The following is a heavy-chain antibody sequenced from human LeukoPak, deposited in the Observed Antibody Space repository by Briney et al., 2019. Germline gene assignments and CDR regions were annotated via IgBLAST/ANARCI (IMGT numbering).Heavy chain of an antibody. Sequence: PGGSLRLSCAESGFTFSSYEMNWVRQAPGKELEWVSSITSSSRNIYYADAVRGRFTSSRDNAKNSVYLQMNSLRAEDTAVYYCVRDFTYWGQGTLVTVSS. V-gene: IGHV3-21*01. CDR2: ITSSSRNI. CDR1: GFTFSSYE. J-gene: IGHJ4*02. CDR3: VRDFTY.